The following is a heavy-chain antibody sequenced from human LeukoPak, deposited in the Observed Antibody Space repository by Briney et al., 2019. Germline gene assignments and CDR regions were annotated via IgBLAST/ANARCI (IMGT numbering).Heavy chain of an antibody. D-gene: IGHD3-22*01. J-gene: IGHJ6*03. CDR3: ARESYYYDSSGYYYPWYYYYYMDV. Sequence: GGSLRLSCAGSGFTFSSNWMSWVRQAPGKGLEWVANIKQDGSQKYYVDSVKGRFTISRDNAKKSLYLQMNSLRAEDTAVYYCARESYYYDSSGYYYPWYYYYYMDVWGKGTTVTVSS. V-gene: IGHV3-7*01. CDR2: IKQDGSQK. CDR1: GFTFSSNW.